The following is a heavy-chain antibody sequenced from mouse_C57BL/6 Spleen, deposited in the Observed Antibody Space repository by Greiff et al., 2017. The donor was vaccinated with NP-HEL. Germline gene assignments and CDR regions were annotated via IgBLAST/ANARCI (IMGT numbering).Heavy chain of an antibody. CDR3: AKNYYYGPYYAMDY. CDR1: GFSLTSYG. D-gene: IGHD1-1*01. CDR2: IWRGGST. J-gene: IGHJ4*01. Sequence: QVQLQQSGPGLVQPSQSLSITCTVSGFSLTSYGVHWVRQSPGKGLEWLGVIWRGGSTDYNAAFMSRLSITKDNSKSQVFFKMNSLQADDTAIYYCAKNYYYGPYYAMDYWGQGTSVTVSS. V-gene: IGHV2-5*01.